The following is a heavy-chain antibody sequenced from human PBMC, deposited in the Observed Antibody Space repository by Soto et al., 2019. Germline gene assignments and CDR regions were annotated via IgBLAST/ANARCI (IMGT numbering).Heavy chain of an antibody. D-gene: IGHD4-4*01. V-gene: IGHV3-30-3*01. CDR1: GFTFSSYA. Sequence: QVQLVESGGGVVQPGRSLRLSCAASGFTFSSYAMHWVRQAPGKGLEWVAVISYDGSNKYYADSVKGRFTISRDNSKNTLYLQINRLRAEDTAVYYCARPLWRDDYNWGYFDLWGRGTLVTVSS. CDR3: ARPLWRDDYNWGYFDL. CDR2: ISYDGSNK. J-gene: IGHJ2*01.